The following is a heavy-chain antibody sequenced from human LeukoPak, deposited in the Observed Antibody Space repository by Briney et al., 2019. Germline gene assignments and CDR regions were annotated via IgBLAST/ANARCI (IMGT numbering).Heavy chain of an antibody. CDR2: ISYDGSYK. D-gene: IGHD4-17*01. V-gene: IGHV3-30*03. Sequence: GGSLRLSCAASGFTFSGYGMHWVRQAPGKGLEWVAVISYDGSYKYYADSVQGRFTISRDNSKNTLYLQMNSLRDEDTAVYYCARDKGTVTTDASDMWGQGTMVTVSS. J-gene: IGHJ3*02. CDR1: GFTFSGYG. CDR3: ARDKGTVTTDASDM.